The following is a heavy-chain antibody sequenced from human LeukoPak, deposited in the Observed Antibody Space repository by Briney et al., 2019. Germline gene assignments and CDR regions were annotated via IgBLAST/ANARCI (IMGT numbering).Heavy chain of an antibody. J-gene: IGHJ4*02. V-gene: IGHV2-5*01. D-gene: IGHD6-19*01. Sequence: SGPTLVKPTQTLTLTCTFSGFSLSTNGVVVVWIRQSPGKALEWLALIYWNDDKRYSPPLKSRLTITKDTSKNQVVLTMTNMESVDTATYYCAHSPAMSSGWFPLFPDYWGQGTLVTVSS. CDR1: GFSLSTNGVV. CDR3: AHSPAMSSGWFPLFPDY. CDR2: IYWNDDK.